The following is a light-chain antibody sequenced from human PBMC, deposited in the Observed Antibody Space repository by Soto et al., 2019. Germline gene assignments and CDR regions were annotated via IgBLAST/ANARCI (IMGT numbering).Light chain of an antibody. J-gene: IGKJ5*01. V-gene: IGKV1-17*01. CDR2: AAS. CDR1: QDIRND. CDR3: QQSFSTPT. Sequence: DIQMTQSPSTLSASVGDRVPITCRASQDIRNDLGWYQQKPGKAPQRLIFAASSLHSGVPSRFRGSGSGTEFTLTISSLHPEDFATYYCQQSFSTPTFGQGTRLDIK.